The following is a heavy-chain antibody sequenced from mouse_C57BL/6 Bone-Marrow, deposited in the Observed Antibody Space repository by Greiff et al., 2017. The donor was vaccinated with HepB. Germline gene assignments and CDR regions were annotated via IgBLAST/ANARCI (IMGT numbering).Heavy chain of an antibody. CDR2: IHPNSGST. CDR1: GYTFTSYW. Sequence: QVQLQQPGAELVKPGASVKLSCKASGYTFTSYWMHWVKQRPGQGLEWIGMIHPNSGSTNYNEKFKSKATLTVDKSSSTAYMQLSSLTSEDSAVYYCARVPYYYGSSWGYWGQGTTLTVSS. D-gene: IGHD1-1*01. CDR3: ARVPYYYGSSWGY. J-gene: IGHJ2*01. V-gene: IGHV1-64*01.